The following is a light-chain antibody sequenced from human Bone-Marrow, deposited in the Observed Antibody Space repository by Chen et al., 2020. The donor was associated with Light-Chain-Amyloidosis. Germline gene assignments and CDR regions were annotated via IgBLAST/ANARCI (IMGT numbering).Light chain of an antibody. J-gene: IGLJ3*02. CDR1: SSNIGSNY. V-gene: IGLV1-47*01. CDR2: RND. CDR3: AAWDDSLSAWV. Sequence: QSVLTQPPSASGTPGQRVTISCSGSSSNIGSNYVYWYQQLPGTAPKLLIYRNDQRPSGGPDRFSGSKSGNSASLAISGLRSEDEADYYCAAWDDSLSAWVFGGGTKLTVL.